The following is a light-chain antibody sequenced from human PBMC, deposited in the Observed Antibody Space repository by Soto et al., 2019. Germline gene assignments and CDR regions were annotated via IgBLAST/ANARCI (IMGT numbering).Light chain of an antibody. V-gene: IGLV2-14*01. CDR2: EVS. CDR3: SSYTSSSTLENV. J-gene: IGLJ1*01. Sequence: HSALTQPASVSGSPGQSITISCTGTSSDVGGYNYVSWYQQHPGKAPKLMIYEVSNRPSGVSNRFSGSKSGNTASLTISGLQAEDEADYYCSSYTSSSTLENVFGTGTKVTVL. CDR1: SSDVGGYNY.